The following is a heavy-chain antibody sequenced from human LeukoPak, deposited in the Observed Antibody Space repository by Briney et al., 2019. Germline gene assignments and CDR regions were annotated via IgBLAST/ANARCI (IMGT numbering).Heavy chain of an antibody. CDR1: GFTFSSYS. Sequence: GGSLRLSCAASGFTFSSYSMNWVRQAPGKGLEWVSSISSSSSYIYYADSVKGRFTISRDNAKNSLYLQMNSLRAEDTAVYDCARDTGSGDDYDFWSGYLYFDYWGQGTLVTVSS. CDR3: ARDTGSGDDYDFWSGYLYFDY. CDR2: ISSSSSYI. V-gene: IGHV3-21*01. D-gene: IGHD3-3*01. J-gene: IGHJ4*02.